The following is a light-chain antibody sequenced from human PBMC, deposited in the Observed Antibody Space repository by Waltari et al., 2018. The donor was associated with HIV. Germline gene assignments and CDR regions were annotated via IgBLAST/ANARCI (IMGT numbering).Light chain of an antibody. CDR2: RNN. Sequence: QSGLTQPPSASGTPGQRLSISCAGNNSNIGSNFVFWYRQIPGAAPTLLVYRNNQRPSGVGDRFFGSRSGASASLVISGLRVEDEADYYCASWDDGLRGHVFGSGTTVSV. CDR3: ASWDDGLRGHV. CDR1: NSNIGSNF. V-gene: IGLV1-47*01. J-gene: IGLJ1*01.